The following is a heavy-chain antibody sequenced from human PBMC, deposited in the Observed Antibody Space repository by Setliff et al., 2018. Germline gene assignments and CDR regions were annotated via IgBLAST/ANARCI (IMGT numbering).Heavy chain of an antibody. D-gene: IGHD3-10*01. J-gene: IGHJ6*02. CDR1: GGTFSSYA. V-gene: IGHV1-69*05. CDR3: ARGEREGITMVRGVRGAHYYYGMDV. Sequence: RASVKVSCKASGGTFSSYAISWVRQAPGQGLEWMGGIIPIFGTANYAQKFQGGVTITTDESTSTAYMELSSLRSEDTAVYYCARGEREGITMVRGVRGAHYYYGMDVWGQGTTVTRLL. CDR2: IIPIFGTA.